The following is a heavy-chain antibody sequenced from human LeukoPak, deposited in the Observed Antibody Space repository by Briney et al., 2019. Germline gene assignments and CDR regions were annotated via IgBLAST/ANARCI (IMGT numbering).Heavy chain of an antibody. J-gene: IGHJ4*02. CDR1: GGSISSGSYY. D-gene: IGHD6-13*01. CDR3: ARHKGYSSSSPPNFDY. Sequence: PSETLSLTCTVSGGSISSGSYYWSWIRQPAGKGLEWIGRVHRTGSTNYNPSLKSRVTISADTSKNQFSLKLSSVTAADTAVYYCARHKGYSSSSPPNFDYWGQGTLVTVSS. V-gene: IGHV4-61*02. CDR2: VHRTGST.